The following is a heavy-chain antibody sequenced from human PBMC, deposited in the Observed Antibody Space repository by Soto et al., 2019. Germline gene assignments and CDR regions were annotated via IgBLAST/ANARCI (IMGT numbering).Heavy chain of an antibody. D-gene: IGHD6-19*01. Sequence: LSLTCAVSGGSINSGAFSLSWIRQPPGKGLEWIGYVTHSGTAYSIPSLNGRLTLSVDSSQTQFSLKLTSVTAADSAFYYCARIHWAQSSLDYWGRGILVTVSS. J-gene: IGHJ4*02. CDR3: ARIHWAQSSLDY. CDR2: VTHSGTA. V-gene: IGHV4-30-2*01. CDR1: GGSINSGAFS.